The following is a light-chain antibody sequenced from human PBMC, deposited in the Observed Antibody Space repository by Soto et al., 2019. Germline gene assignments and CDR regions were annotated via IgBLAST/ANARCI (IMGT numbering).Light chain of an antibody. CDR2: AAS. V-gene: IGKV1-12*01. J-gene: IGKJ4*01. Sequence: DIQMTQSPSSLSASVGDRVTITCQASQDIDKFLNWYQQKPGKAPKLLIYAASSLQSGVPSRFSGSGSGTDFTLTISSLQPEDFATYYCQQANSFPLTFGGGTKVDIK. CDR3: QQANSFPLT. CDR1: QDIDKF.